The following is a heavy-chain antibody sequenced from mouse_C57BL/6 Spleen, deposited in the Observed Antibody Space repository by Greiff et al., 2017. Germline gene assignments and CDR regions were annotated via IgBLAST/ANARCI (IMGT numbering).Heavy chain of an antibody. CDR1: GYTFTSYD. D-gene: IGHD1-1*01. CDR2: IYPRDGST. CDR3: ARGGRSYGFAY. V-gene: IGHV1-85*01. Sequence: QVQLKQSGPELVKPGASVKLSCKASGYTFTSYDINWVKQRPGQGLEWIGWIYPRDGSTKYNEKFKGKATLTVDTSSSTAYMELHSLTSADSAVYFCARGGRSYGFAYWGQGTLVTVSA. J-gene: IGHJ3*01.